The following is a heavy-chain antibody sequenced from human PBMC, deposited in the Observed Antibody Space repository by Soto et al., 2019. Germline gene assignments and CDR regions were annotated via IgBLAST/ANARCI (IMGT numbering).Heavy chain of an antibody. D-gene: IGHD4-17*01. CDR3: AKSYYGDYDHRVLFDN. V-gene: IGHV3-23*01. Sequence: GGSLRLSCAASGFPFSGYAINWVRQAPGKGLEWVSIISGIGSSTNYADSVKGRFTISRDNSRDTVHLQMNSLRAEDTAVYYCAKSYYGDYDHRVLFDNWGQGTLVTVSS. CDR1: GFPFSGYA. J-gene: IGHJ4*02. CDR2: ISGIGSST.